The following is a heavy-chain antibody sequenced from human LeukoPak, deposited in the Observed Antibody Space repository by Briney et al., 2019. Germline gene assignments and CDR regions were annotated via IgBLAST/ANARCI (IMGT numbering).Heavy chain of an antibody. Sequence: GGSLRLSCAASGFIFDDYAMYWVRQPPGKGLEWVSLISGDGHTINYTDSVRGRFTISRDNTKNSLYLQMNSLRTDDTAMYYCAKDFVLGRLSDNWGLGTLVIVSS. CDR2: ISGDGHTI. CDR1: GFIFDDYA. J-gene: IGHJ4*02. CDR3: AKDFVLGRLSDN. V-gene: IGHV3-43*02. D-gene: IGHD2-21*01.